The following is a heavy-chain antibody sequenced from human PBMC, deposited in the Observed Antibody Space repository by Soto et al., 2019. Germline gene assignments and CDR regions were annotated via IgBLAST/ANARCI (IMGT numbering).Heavy chain of an antibody. Sequence: GSLRLSCAASGFTFSNYDMHWVRQATGKGLEWVSTIGATGDTYYPGSVKGRFTVSRDSAKNSLYLQMNSLRVGDTAVYFCAGGSYDGMDVWGQGTTVTVYS. V-gene: IGHV3-13*01. CDR3: AGGSYDGMDV. D-gene: IGHD3-16*01. CDR2: IGATGDT. J-gene: IGHJ6*02. CDR1: GFTFSNYD.